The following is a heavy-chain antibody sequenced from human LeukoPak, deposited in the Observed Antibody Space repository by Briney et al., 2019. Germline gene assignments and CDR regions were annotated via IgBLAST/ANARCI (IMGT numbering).Heavy chain of an antibody. D-gene: IGHD3-22*01. CDR1: GYTFTGYY. CDR3: ARGPRDYYDSSGSSDY. V-gene: IGHV1-2*02. Sequence: GASVKVSCKASGYTFTGYYMHWVRQAPGQGLEWMGWINPNSGGTNYAQKFQGRVTMTRDTSISTAYMELSRLRSDDTAVYYCARGPRDYYDSSGSSDYWGQGTLVAVSS. J-gene: IGHJ4*02. CDR2: INPNSGGT.